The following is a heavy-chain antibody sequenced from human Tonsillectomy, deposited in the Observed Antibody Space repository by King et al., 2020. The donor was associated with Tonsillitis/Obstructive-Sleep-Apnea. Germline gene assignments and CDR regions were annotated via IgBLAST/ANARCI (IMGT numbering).Heavy chain of an antibody. CDR3: ARAIVVVTTDYRMDV. J-gene: IGHJ6*03. V-gene: IGHV4-34*01. Sequence: QVQLQQWGAGLLKPSETLSLPCAVYGGSFSGYYWSWIRQPPGKGLEWIGEINHSGSTNYNPSLKSRVTISVDTSKNQFSLKLSSVTAADTAVYYCARAIVVVTTDYRMDVWGKGTTVTVSS. CDR1: GGSFSGYY. CDR2: INHSGST. D-gene: IGHD2-21*02.